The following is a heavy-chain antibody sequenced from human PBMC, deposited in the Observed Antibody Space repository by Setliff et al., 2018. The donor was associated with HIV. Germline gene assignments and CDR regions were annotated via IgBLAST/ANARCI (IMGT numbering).Heavy chain of an antibody. CDR1: DGSFSGYS. J-gene: IGHJ4*01. CDR3: ARAVCPSLNCYSFFNY. D-gene: IGHD2-15*01. V-gene: IGHV4-34*01. CDR2: VSRGGST. Sequence: SETLSLTCGVDDGSFSGYSWSWIRQSPGKGLEWIGEVSRGGSTTYNPSLTGRVSVSVDTSKSRFSLKLTNVTAADAAVYYCARAVCPSLNCYSFFNYWGHGSLVTVSS.